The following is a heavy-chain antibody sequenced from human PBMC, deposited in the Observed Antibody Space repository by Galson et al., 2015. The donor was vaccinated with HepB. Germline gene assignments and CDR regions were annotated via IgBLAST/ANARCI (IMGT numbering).Heavy chain of an antibody. CDR1: GFTFSDYY. Sequence: SLRLSCAASGFTFSDYYMSWIRQAPGKGLEWVSYISSSSSYTNYADSVKGRFTISRDNAKNSLYLQMNSLRAEDTAVYYCARVAAPAQYYYYYGMDVWGQGTTVTVSS. CDR3: ARVAAPAQYYYYYGMDV. D-gene: IGHD2-15*01. J-gene: IGHJ6*02. V-gene: IGHV3-11*03. CDR2: ISSSSSYT.